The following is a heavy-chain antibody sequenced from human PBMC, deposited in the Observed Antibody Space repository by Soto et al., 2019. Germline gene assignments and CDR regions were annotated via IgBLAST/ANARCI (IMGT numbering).Heavy chain of an antibody. CDR3: AKGSYYDFWSGYGGGFDY. CDR2: ISGSGGST. Sequence: EVQLLESGGGLVQPGGSLRLSCAASGFTFSSYAMSWVRQAPGKGLEWVSAISGSGGSTYYADSVKGRFTISRDNSKNTLYLQMNSLRADDTAVYYCAKGSYYDFWSGYGGGFDYWGQGTLVTVSS. J-gene: IGHJ4*02. CDR1: GFTFSSYA. D-gene: IGHD3-3*01. V-gene: IGHV3-23*01.